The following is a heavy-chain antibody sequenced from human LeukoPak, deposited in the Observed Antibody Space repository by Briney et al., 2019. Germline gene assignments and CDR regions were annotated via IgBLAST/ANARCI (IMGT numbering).Heavy chain of an antibody. V-gene: IGHV1-18*04. CDR2: ISAYNGNT. CDR1: GYTLTNYG. J-gene: IGHJ4*02. D-gene: IGHD4/OR15-4a*01. CDR3: ARKPTAYPNDY. Sequence: GASVKVSCKASGYTLTNYGISWVRQAPGPGLEWMGWISAYNGNTNYAQRLQGRVTVTTETSTSTAYIELRSLRPDDTAIYYCARKPTAYPNDYWGQGTLVTVSS.